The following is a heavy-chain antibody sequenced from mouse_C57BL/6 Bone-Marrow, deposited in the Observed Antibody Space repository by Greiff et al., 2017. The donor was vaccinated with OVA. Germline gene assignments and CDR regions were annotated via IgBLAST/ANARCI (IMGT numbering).Heavy chain of an antibody. CDR2: INSNNCGT. Sequence: EVQLQQSGPELVKPGASVKISCKASGYTFTDYYMNWVKQSHGKSLEWIGDINSNNCGTSHNQKFKGKATLTVDKSSSTDYMELSSMTSEDSAVYYGARGDCGSSYVGWYFDVWGTGTTVTVSS. CDR1: GYTFTDYY. D-gene: IGHD1-1*01. V-gene: IGHV1-26*01. J-gene: IGHJ1*03. CDR3: ARGDCGSSYVGWYFDV.